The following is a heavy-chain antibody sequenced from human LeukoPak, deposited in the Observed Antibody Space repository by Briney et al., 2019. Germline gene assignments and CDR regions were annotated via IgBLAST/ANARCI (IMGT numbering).Heavy chain of an antibody. CDR1: GYTFTDYY. J-gene: IGHJ4*02. V-gene: IGHV1-2*02. CDR2: FNPKNAGT. CDR3: ARTLYIAAAPGGFDY. Sequence: ASVKASCKASGYTFTDYYMHWVRQAPGQGLEWMGWFNPKNAGTNYAQKFQGRVTMTRDTSTGTAYMELSRLRSDDTAVYYCARTLYIAAAPGGFDYWGQGTLVAVSS. D-gene: IGHD6-13*01.